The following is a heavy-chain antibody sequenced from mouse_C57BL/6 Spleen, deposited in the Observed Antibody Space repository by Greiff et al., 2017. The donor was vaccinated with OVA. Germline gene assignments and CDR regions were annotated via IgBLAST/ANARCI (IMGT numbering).Heavy chain of an antibody. Sequence: VKLMESGPGLVAPSQSLSITCTVSGFSLTSYAISWVRQPPGKGLEWLGVIWTGGGTNYNSALKSRLSISKDNSKSQVFLKMNSLQTDDTARYYCARTYDGYYVRAMDYWGQGTSVTVSS. CDR3: ARTYDGYYVRAMDY. J-gene: IGHJ4*01. D-gene: IGHD2-3*01. CDR1: GFSLTSYA. V-gene: IGHV2-9-1*01. CDR2: IWTGGGT.